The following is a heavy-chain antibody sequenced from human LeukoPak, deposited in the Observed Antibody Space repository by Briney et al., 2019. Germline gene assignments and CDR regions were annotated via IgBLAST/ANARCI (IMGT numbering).Heavy chain of an antibody. V-gene: IGHV4-34*01. Sequence: SETLSLTCAVYGESFSGFYWTWIRQPPGKGLEWIGDVDYSGSTNYNPSLKSRVTISADTSKNQFSLTLNSVTAADTAVYFCARAQGGVAIDYWGQGTLVTVSS. CDR2: VDYSGST. J-gene: IGHJ4*02. CDR1: GESFSGFY. CDR3: ARAQGGVAIDY. D-gene: IGHD3-3*01.